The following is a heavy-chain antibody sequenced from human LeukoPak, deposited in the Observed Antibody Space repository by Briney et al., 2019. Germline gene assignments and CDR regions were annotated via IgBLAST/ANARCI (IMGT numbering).Heavy chain of an antibody. Sequence: SETLSLTCAVSGGSISSGGYSWSWIRQPPGKGLEWIGYIYHSGSTYYNPSLKSRVTISVDRSKNQFSLKLSSVTAADTAVYYCAGSYGDYVPDAFDIWGQGTMVTVSS. D-gene: IGHD4-17*01. CDR2: IYHSGST. V-gene: IGHV4-30-2*01. J-gene: IGHJ3*02. CDR1: GGSISSGGYS. CDR3: AGSYGDYVPDAFDI.